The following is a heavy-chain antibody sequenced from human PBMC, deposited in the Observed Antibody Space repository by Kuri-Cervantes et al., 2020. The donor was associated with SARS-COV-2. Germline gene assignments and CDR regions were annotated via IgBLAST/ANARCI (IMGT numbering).Heavy chain of an antibody. CDR2: IYSGGST. J-gene: IGHJ4*02. V-gene: IGHV3-66*01. CDR3: ARMYYYDSKALDY. CDR1: GFTFSSYA. D-gene: IGHD3-22*01. Sequence: WGSLRLSCAASGFTFSSYAMSWVRQAPGKGLEWVSVIYSGGSTYYADSVKGRFTISRDNSKNTLYLQMNILRAEDTAVYYCARMYYYDSKALDYWGQGNLVTVSS.